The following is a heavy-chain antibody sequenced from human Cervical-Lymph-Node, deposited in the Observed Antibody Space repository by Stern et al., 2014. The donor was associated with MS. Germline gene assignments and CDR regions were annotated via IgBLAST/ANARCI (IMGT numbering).Heavy chain of an antibody. D-gene: IGHD3-10*01. CDR1: GFTFSTYA. J-gene: IGHJ4*02. CDR2: VSYDGTQR. Sequence: DQLVESGGGVVQPGRSLSLSCVASGFTFSTYAMHWVRQAPGKGLEWVALVSYDGTQRNSTDSVKARFTISRDNSKNTLYLHMNSLRDEDTAVYFCARGGRGVGLEYWGQGALVTVSS. V-gene: IGHV3-30-3*01. CDR3: ARGGRGVGLEY.